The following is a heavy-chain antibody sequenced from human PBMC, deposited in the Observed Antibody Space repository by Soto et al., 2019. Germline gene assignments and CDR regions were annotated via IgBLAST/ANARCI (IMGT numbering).Heavy chain of an antibody. CDR2: IYSGGST. Sequence: GSLRLSCAAPGFTVSSNYMSWVRQAPGKGLEWVSVIYSGGSTYYADSVKGRFTISRDNSKNTLYLQMNSLRAEDTAVYYCARAPYYYDSSGYPHWGQGTLVTVSS. CDR3: ARAPYYYDSSGYPH. CDR1: GFTVSSNY. J-gene: IGHJ4*02. V-gene: IGHV3-53*01. D-gene: IGHD3-22*01.